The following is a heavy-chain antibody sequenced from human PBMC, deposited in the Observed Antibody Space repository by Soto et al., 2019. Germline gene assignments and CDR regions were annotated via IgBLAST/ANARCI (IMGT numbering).Heavy chain of an antibody. J-gene: IGHJ4*02. CDR3: ARFREYYYGSGSYYMDY. CDR1: GFTFSSYS. V-gene: IGHV3-21*01. D-gene: IGHD3-10*01. CDR2: ISSSSSYI. Sequence: EVQLVESGGGLVKPGGSPRLSCAASGFTFSSYSMNWVRQAPGKGLEWVSSISSSSSYIYYADSVKGRFTISRDNAKNSLYLQMNSLRAEDTAVYYCARFREYYYGSGSYYMDYWGQGTLVTVSS.